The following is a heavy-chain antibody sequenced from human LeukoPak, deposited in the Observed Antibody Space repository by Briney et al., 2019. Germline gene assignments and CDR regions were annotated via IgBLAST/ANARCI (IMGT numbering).Heavy chain of an antibody. J-gene: IGHJ4*02. CDR2: IWYGGSNK. CDR1: GFTSSIYS. V-gene: IGHV3-33*01. D-gene: IGHD3-3*01. CDR3: ARDGTITIFGVVPTYFDY. Sequence: GGSLRLSCTTTGFTSSIYSMHWVRQAPGKGLEWVAVIWYGGSNKYYADSVKGRFTISRDNSKNTLYLQMNSLRAEDTAVYYCARDGTITIFGVVPTYFDYWGQGTLVTVSS.